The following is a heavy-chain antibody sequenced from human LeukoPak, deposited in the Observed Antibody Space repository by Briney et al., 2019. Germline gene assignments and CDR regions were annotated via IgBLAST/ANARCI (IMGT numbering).Heavy chain of an antibody. CDR1: GGTFSSYA. CDR3: AKGYYYDSSGYPNDAFDI. D-gene: IGHD3-22*01. J-gene: IGHJ3*02. Sequence: GASVKVSCKASGGTFSSYAISWVRQAPGQGLEWMGGIIPIFGTANYAQKFQGRVTITADESTSTAYMELSSLRSEDTAVYYCAKGYYYDSSGYPNDAFDIWGQGTMVTVSS. V-gene: IGHV1-69*13. CDR2: IIPIFGTA.